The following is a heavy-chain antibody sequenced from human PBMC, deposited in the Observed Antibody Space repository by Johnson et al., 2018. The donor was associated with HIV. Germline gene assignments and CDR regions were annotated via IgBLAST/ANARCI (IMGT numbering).Heavy chain of an antibody. Sequence: MQLVESGGGVVQPGRSLRLSCAASGFTFSSYAMHWVRQAPGKGLECVAVISYDGGNKYYADSVKGRFTISRDNSKNTLYLQMNSLRAEDSAVYYCAASWYGVSLPNAFDIWGQGTMVTVSS. CDR3: AASWYGVSLPNAFDI. J-gene: IGHJ3*02. CDR2: ISYDGGNK. D-gene: IGHD2-2*01. CDR1: GFTFSSYA. V-gene: IGHV3-30*04.